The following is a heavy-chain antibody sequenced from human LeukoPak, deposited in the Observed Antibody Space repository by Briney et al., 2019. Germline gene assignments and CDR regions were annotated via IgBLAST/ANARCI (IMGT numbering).Heavy chain of an antibody. CDR2: INAGNGNT. Sequence: ASVKVSCKASGYTFTSYAMHWVRQAPGQRLEWMGWINAGNGNTKYSQKFQGRVTITRDTSASTAYMELSSLRSEDTAVYYCATGVIAVAGTDYWGQGTLVTVSS. D-gene: IGHD6-19*01. J-gene: IGHJ4*02. V-gene: IGHV1-3*01. CDR3: ATGVIAVAGTDY. CDR1: GYTFTSYA.